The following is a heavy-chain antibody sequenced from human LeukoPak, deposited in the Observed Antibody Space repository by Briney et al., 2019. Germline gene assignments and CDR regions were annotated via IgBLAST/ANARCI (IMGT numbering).Heavy chain of an antibody. J-gene: IGHJ3*02. CDR3: ARRDYGVELDAFDI. D-gene: IGHD4-17*01. V-gene: IGHV4-59*08. Sequence: SETLSLTCTVSGGSISSCYWSWIRQPPGKGLEWIGYIYYSGSTNYNPSLKSRVTISVDTSKNQFSLKLSSVTAADTAVYYCARRDYGVELDAFDIWGQGTMVTVSS. CDR1: GGSISSCY. CDR2: IYYSGST.